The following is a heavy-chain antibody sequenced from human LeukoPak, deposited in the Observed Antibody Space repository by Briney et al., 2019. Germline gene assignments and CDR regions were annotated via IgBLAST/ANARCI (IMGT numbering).Heavy chain of an antibody. V-gene: IGHV3-48*01. CDR2: ISSSSSTI. J-gene: IGHJ3*02. Sequence: GGSLRLSCAASGFTFSSYSMNWVRQAPGKGLEWVSYISSSSSTIYYADSVKGRFIVSRDNFKNTVNLEMSSLRVEDTAVYYCVPEGFDIWGQGKMVTVSS. CDR1: GFTFSSYS. CDR3: VPEGFDI.